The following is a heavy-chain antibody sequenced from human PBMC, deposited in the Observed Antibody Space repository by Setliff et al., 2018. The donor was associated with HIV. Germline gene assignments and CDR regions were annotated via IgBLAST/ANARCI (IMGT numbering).Heavy chain of an antibody. CDR2: IFYTGST. J-gene: IGHJ4*02. D-gene: IGHD3-16*01. CDR3: VNPSGAMGDFDS. CDR1: GGSISSSTYY. Sequence: PSETLSLTCSVSGGSISSSTYYWGWIRQPPGKGLEWIGDIFYTGSTYYNPSLKSRVAISVDTSENQFSLQLTAVTAADTAVYYCVNPSGAMGDFDSWGQGTLVTVSS. V-gene: IGHV4-39*01.